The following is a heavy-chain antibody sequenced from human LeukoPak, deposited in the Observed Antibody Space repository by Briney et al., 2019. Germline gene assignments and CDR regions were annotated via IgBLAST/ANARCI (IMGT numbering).Heavy chain of an antibody. D-gene: IGHD6-13*01. J-gene: IGHJ3*02. CDR3: VPVAAGNDPFDI. CDR2: IIPIFGTA. V-gene: IGHV1-69*13. Sequence: SVKVSCKASGGTFSSYAIGWVRQAPGQGLEWMGGIIPIFGTANYAQKFQGRVTITADESTSTAYMELSSLRSEDTAVYYCVPVAAGNDPFDIWGQGTMVTVSS. CDR1: GGTFSSYA.